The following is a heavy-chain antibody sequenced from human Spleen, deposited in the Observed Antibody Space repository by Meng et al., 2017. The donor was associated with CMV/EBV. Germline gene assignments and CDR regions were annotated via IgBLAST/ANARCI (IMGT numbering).Heavy chain of an antibody. J-gene: IGHJ2*01. D-gene: IGHD3-10*01. Sequence: SGSSYWTWIRQPPGKGLEWIGYIYYSGTTNYNPSLKSRVTISVDTSQNQFSLRLTSATAADTAVYFCARDNIWYRSGSYYSHWYFDLWGLGTLVTVSS. V-gene: IGHV4-61*01. CDR2: IYYSGTT. CDR3: ARDNIWYRSGSYYSHWYFDL. CDR1: SGSSY.